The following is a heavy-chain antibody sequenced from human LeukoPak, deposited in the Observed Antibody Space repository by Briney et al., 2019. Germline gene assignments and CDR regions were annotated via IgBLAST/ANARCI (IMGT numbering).Heavy chain of an antibody. D-gene: IGHD1-7*01. J-gene: IGHJ5*01. Sequence: WVRQPPGKGLEWIGNIYYTGNTYYNPSLTSRVTISVDTSKNQFSLKLTSVTAADTAVYYCARLLTAGNTGRWFDSWGQGTLVTVSS. CDR3: ARLLTAGNTGRWFDS. CDR2: IYYTGNT. V-gene: IGHV4-39*01.